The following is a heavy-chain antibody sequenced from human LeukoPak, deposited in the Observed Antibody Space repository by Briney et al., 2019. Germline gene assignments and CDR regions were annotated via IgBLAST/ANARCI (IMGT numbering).Heavy chain of an antibody. CDR2: IYYSGST. D-gene: IGHD4-11*01. J-gene: IGHJ5*02. Sequence: SETLSLTCTVSGGSISSYNYYWSWIRQPPGKGLEWIGYIYYSGSTKYNPSLKSRVTISVDTSKNQFSLKLSSVTAADTAVYYCARDPSLTTGALWFDPWGQGTLVTVSS. CDR1: GGSISSYNYY. V-gene: IGHV4-61*01. CDR3: ARDPSLTTGALWFDP.